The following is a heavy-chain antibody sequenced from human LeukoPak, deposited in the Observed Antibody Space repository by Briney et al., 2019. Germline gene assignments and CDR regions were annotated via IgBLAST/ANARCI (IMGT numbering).Heavy chain of an antibody. CDR3: AREVVPVAIPWDWFDP. Sequence: SETLSLTCTVSGGSISSHYWSWIRQPPGKGLEWIGYIYYSGSTNYNPSLKSRVTISVDTSKNQFSLKLSSVTAADTAVYYCAREVVPVAIPWDWFDPWGQGTLVTVSS. J-gene: IGHJ5*02. CDR1: GGSISSHY. CDR2: IYYSGST. D-gene: IGHD2-2*02. V-gene: IGHV4-59*11.